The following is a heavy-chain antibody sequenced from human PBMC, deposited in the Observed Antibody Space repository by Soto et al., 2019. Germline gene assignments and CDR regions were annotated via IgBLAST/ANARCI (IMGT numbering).Heavy chain of an antibody. CDR3: GNGFWSGYYLL. CDR1: WCTFSSYG. CDR2: ISGTGGST. Sequence: TVGPLRLSYAASWCTFSSYGMNRVRKTPGKGLEWVSAISGTGGSTYYADSVKGRFTISRDNSKNTLYLQMNSLRAEDTAVYYCGNGFWSGYYLLWGQGTLVTGSS. V-gene: IGHV3-23*01. J-gene: IGHJ1*01. D-gene: IGHD3-3*01.